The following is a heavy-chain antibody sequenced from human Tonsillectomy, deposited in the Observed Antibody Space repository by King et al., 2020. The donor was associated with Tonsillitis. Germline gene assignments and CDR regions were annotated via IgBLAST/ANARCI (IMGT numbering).Heavy chain of an antibody. CDR3: ARDPLQDNSGPEF. Sequence: QLQESGPRLVKPSETMSLTCAVSGYSLSSGYYWGWIRQPPGKGLEWLGSIDHSGSAYYNPSLQSRLTLSVNTSKNEFSLKLTSVTAADTAVYYCARDPLQDNSGPEFWGQGTLVTVSS. CDR1: GYSLSSGYY. J-gene: IGHJ4*02. V-gene: IGHV4-38-2*02. CDR2: IDHSGSA. D-gene: IGHD3-22*01.